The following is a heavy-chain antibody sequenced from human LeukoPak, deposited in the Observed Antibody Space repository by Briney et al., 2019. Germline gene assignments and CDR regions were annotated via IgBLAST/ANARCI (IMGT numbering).Heavy chain of an antibody. J-gene: IGHJ4*02. Sequence: RSXRLSCAASGFTFSSYGMHWVRQAPGKGLEWVAVISYDGSNKYYADSVKGRFTISRDNSKNTLYLQMNSLRAEDTAVYYCAKGGYSGSYYAHDYFDYWGQGTLVTVSS. V-gene: IGHV3-30*18. CDR3: AKGGYSGSYYAHDYFDY. D-gene: IGHD1-26*01. CDR1: GFTFSSYG. CDR2: ISYDGSNK.